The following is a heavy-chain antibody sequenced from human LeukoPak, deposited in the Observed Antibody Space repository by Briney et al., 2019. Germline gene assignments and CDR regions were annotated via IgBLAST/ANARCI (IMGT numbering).Heavy chain of an antibody. CDR1: GFTFSTYW. Sequence: GGSLRLSCAASGFTFSTYWMNWFRQTPGKGLEWVAKIKADGGEKDHVASVKGRFTISRDNSKNTLYLQMNSLRAEDTAVYYCARGYYDSSGYGEAFDIWGQGTMVTVSS. V-gene: IGHV3-7*01. CDR3: ARGYYDSSGYGEAFDI. D-gene: IGHD3-22*01. J-gene: IGHJ3*02. CDR2: IKADGGEK.